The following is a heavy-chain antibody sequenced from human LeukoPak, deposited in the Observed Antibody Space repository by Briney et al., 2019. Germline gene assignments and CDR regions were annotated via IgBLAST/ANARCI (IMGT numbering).Heavy chain of an antibody. CDR1: GGTFSSYA. Sequence: SVKVSCKASGGTFSSYAIGWVRQAPGQGLEWMGGIIPIFGTANYAQKFQGRVTITADESTSTAYMELSSLRSEDTAVYYCASSTDILTGYLLDYWGREPWSPSPQ. D-gene: IGHD3-9*01. V-gene: IGHV1-69*13. CDR2: IIPIFGTA. J-gene: IGHJ4*02. CDR3: ASSTDILTGYLLDY.